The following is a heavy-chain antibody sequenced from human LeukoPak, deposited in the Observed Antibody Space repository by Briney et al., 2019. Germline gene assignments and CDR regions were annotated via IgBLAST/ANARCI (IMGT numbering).Heavy chain of an antibody. CDR2: IKQDGSEK. V-gene: IGHV3-7*01. J-gene: IGHJ4*02. Sequence: GGTLRLSCAASGFTFSSYWMSWVRQAPGKGLEWVANIKQDGSEKYYVDSVKGRFTISRDNAKNSLYLQMNSLRAEDTAVYYCARDYPPYSTVTTGVHDYWGQGTLVTVSS. CDR3: ARDYPPYSTVTTGVHDY. D-gene: IGHD4-17*01. CDR1: GFTFSSYW.